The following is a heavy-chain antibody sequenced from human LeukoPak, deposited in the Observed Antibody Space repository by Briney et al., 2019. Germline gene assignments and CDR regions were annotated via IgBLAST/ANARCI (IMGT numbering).Heavy chain of an antibody. CDR2: INPNSGGT. CDR1: GGTFSSYA. CDR3: VSTYSGYDLIYY. D-gene: IGHD5-12*01. J-gene: IGHJ4*02. V-gene: IGHV1-2*02. Sequence: ASVKVSCKASGGTFSSYAIKWVRQAPGQGLEWMGWINPNSGGTNYAQKFQGRVTMTRDTAISPAYMELSRLRSDDTAVYYCVSTYSGYDLIYYWGQGTLVTVSS.